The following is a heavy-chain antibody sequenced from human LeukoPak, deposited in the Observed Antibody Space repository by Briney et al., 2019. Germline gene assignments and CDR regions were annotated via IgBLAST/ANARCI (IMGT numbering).Heavy chain of an antibody. CDR1: GYTFTSYY. CDR2: INPNSGGT. CDR3: ARLSGAGFSYYYYMDV. J-gene: IGHJ6*03. V-gene: IGHV1-2*02. D-gene: IGHD3-10*01. Sequence: ASVKVSCKASGYTFTSYYMHWVRQAPGQGLEWMGWINPNSGGTNYAQKFQGRVTMTRDTSISTAYMELSRLRSDDTAVYYCARLSGAGFSYYYYMDVWGKGTTVTVSS.